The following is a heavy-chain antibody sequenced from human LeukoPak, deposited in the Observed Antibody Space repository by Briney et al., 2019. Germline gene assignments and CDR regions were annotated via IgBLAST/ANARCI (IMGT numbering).Heavy chain of an antibody. V-gene: IGHV3-7*03. Sequence: GGSLRLSCAASGFTFSSYSMNWVRQAPGKGLEWVANIKHDGSEKNYVDSVKGRFIISRDNANNSLYLQMNSLRAEDTAVYYCATPLDYYDRSDSHQGGDWGQGTLVTVSS. CDR3: ATPLDYYDRSDSHQGGD. J-gene: IGHJ4*02. CDR2: IKHDGSEK. CDR1: GFTFSSYS. D-gene: IGHD3-22*01.